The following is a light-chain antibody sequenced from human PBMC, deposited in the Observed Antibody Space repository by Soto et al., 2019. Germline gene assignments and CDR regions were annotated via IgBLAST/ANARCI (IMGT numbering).Light chain of an antibody. CDR3: QHYGRSAYT. CDR1: QSVSSNY. CDR2: GAS. J-gene: IGKJ2*01. Sequence: EIVLTQSPGTLSLSPGERATLSCRASQSVSSNYLAWYQQKPGQAPRLLIYGASSSATGNPDRFSGSGSGTDFTLTISRLEPEDFAVYYCQHYGRSAYTFGQGTTLEIK. V-gene: IGKV3-20*01.